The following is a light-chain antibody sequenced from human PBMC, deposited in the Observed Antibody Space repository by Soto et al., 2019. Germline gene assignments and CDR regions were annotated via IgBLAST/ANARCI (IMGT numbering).Light chain of an antibody. V-gene: IGKV3-20*01. J-gene: IGKJ1*01. CDR2: GAS. Sequence: EIVLTQSPGTLSLSPGERATLSCRASQSVSNNYLAWYRQDPAQATRLLIYGASNRATGIPDRFSGSGSGTDFTLTISRLEPEDFAVYYCQQYGSSGTFGQGTKV. CDR1: QSVSNNY. CDR3: QQYGSSGT.